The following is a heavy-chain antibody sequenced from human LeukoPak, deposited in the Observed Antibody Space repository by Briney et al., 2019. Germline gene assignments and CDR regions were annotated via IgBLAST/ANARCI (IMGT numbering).Heavy chain of an antibody. J-gene: IGHJ4*02. D-gene: IGHD3-10*01. CDR3: AREDSMVRASDY. V-gene: IGHV3-21*01. CDR1: GFTFSSYS. CDR2: ISSSSSYI. Sequence: GGSLRLSCAASGFTFSSYSMNWVRQAPGKGLECVSSISSSSSYIYYADSVKGRFTISRDNAKNSLYLQMNSLRAEDTAVYYCAREDSMVRASDYWGQGTLVTVSS.